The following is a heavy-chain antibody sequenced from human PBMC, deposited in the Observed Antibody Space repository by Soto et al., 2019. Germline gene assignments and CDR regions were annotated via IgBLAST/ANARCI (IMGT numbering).Heavy chain of an antibody. D-gene: IGHD2-2*02. CDR1: GGTFSSYA. CDR3: ARHHTGPQYYFDY. CDR2: IIPIFGTA. V-gene: IGHV1-69*12. J-gene: IGHJ4*02. Sequence: QVQLVQSGAEVKKPGSSVKVSCKASGGTFSSYAISWVRQAPGQGLEWMGGIIPIFGTANYAQKFQGRVTIPGEEPTSTAYRERSSLRSEDPAVYYCARHHTGPQYYFDYWGKGTLVTVSS.